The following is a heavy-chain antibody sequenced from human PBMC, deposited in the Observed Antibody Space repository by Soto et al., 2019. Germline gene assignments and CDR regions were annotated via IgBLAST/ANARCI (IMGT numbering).Heavy chain of an antibody. CDR1: GFTFSNAW. J-gene: IGHJ2*01. V-gene: IGHV3-15*01. D-gene: IGHD4-17*01. CDR2: IKSKTDGGTT. CDR3: TTPSYGDYDWYFDL. Sequence: EVQLVESGGGLVKPGGSLRLSCAASGFTFSNAWMSWVRQAPGKGLEWVGRIKSKTDGGTTDYAAPVKGRFTISRDDSKNTLYLQMNSLKTEDTAVYYCTTPSYGDYDWYFDLWGHGTLVTVSS.